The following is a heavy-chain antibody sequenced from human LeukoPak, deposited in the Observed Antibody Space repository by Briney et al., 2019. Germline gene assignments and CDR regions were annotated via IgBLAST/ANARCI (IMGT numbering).Heavy chain of an antibody. CDR2: IYPGDSDT. V-gene: IGHV5-51*01. D-gene: IGHD4-17*01. CDR1: GYSFTSYW. J-gene: IGHJ4*02. CDR3: ARTEDYGDHLYYFDY. Sequence: GASLKISCKGSGYSFTSYWIGWVRQMPGKGLEWMGIIYPGDSDTSYSPSFQGQVTISADKSISTAYLQWSSLKASDTAMYYCARTEDYGDHLYYFDYWGQGTLVTVSS.